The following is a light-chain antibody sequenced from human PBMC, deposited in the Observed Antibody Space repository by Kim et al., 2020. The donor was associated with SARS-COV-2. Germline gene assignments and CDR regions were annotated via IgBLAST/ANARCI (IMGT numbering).Light chain of an antibody. V-gene: IGKV3-20*01. CDR1: QSVSNSY. J-gene: IGKJ2*01. Sequence: WSPGERATLSCRASQSVSNSYLAWYQQNPGQAPRLLIYGASSRVTGIPDRFSGSGSGTDFTLTISRLEPEDFAVYYCQQYGSSPYTFGQGTKLEI. CDR3: QQYGSSPYT. CDR2: GAS.